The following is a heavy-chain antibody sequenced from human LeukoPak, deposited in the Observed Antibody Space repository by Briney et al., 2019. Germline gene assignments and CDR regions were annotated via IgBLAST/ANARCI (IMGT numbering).Heavy chain of an antibody. V-gene: IGHV3-30*18. Sequence: PGGSLRLSRAASGFTFSSYGMHWVRQAPGKGLEWVAVISYDGSNKYYADSVKGRFTISRDNSKNTLYLQMNSLRAEDTAVHYCAKDLRYCSSTSCYPFYYYYMDVWGKGTTVTVSS. J-gene: IGHJ6*03. CDR2: ISYDGSNK. CDR3: AKDLRYCSSTSCYPFYYYYMDV. CDR1: GFTFSSYG. D-gene: IGHD2-2*01.